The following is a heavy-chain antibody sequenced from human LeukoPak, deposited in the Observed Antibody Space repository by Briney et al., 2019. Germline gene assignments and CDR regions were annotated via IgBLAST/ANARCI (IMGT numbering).Heavy chain of an antibody. CDR3: ASDPPRSGYYFFNY. V-gene: IGHV1-46*01. D-gene: IGHD3-22*01. J-gene: IGHJ4*02. CDR2: INPSVSST. CDR1: GYTFTSYY. Sequence: ASVKVSCKASGYTFTSYYMHWGRQAPGPGLEWMGIINPSVSSTSYAQTFQGRVTMPRDTSTSTVYMELSSLRSEDTAVYYCASDPPRSGYYFFNYWGQGTLVTVSS.